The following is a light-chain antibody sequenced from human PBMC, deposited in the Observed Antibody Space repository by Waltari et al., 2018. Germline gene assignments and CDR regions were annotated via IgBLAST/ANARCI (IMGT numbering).Light chain of an antibody. CDR2: GTS. V-gene: IGKV3-15*01. CDR1: QSVSSN. J-gene: IGKJ5*01. CDR3: QQYNNWPPVT. Sequence: EIVMTQSPATLSVSPGERATLSCRASQSVSSNLAWYQQKPGQAPRLPTDGTSTRATGIPARFRGRWSGTEFTLTISSMQSEDFAVYYCQQYNNWPPVTFGQGTRLEIK.